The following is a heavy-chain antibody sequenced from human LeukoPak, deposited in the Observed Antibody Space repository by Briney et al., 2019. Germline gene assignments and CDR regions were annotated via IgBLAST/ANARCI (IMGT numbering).Heavy chain of an antibody. V-gene: IGHV3-30*02. D-gene: IGHD2-15*01. J-gene: IGHJ3*02. CDR2: IRYEGSNK. Sequence: QTGGSLRLSCAASGYTFSSYGMHWVRQAPGKGLEWVAFIRYEGSNKYYADSVKGRFTISRDNSKNTLYLQMNSLRAEDTAVYFCGRGRSAAIDIWGQGTMVTVSS. CDR1: GYTFSSYG. CDR3: GRGRSAAIDI.